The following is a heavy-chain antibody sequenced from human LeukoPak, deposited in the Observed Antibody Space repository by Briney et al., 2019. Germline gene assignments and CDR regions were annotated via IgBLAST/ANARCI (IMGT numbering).Heavy chain of an antibody. CDR3: ARFDDSSGYYYYYYYMDV. CDR1: GFTFRTYW. CDR2: IKQDESEK. Sequence: GGSLRLSCEGSGFTFRTYWMSWVRQAPGKGLEWVANIKQDESEKYYVDSVKGRFTISRDNAKNSLYLQMNSLRAEDTAVYYCARFDDSSGYYYYYYYMDVWGKGTTVTVSS. J-gene: IGHJ6*03. V-gene: IGHV3-7*01. D-gene: IGHD3-22*01.